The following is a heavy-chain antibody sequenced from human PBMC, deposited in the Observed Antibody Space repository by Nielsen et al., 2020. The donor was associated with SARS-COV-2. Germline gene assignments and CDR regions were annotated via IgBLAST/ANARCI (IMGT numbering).Heavy chain of an antibody. J-gene: IGHJ6*03. D-gene: IGHD5-18*01. CDR1: GYTFTSYD. Sequence: ASVKVSCKASGYTFTSYDINWVRQATGQGLEWMGWMNPNSGNTGYAQKFQGRVTMTRNTSISTAYMELSSLRSVGTAVYYCARARRCTAMVTPQIYYYYDMDVWGKGTTVTVSS. CDR3: ARARRCTAMVTPQIYYYYDMDV. CDR2: MNPNSGNT. V-gene: IGHV1-8*01.